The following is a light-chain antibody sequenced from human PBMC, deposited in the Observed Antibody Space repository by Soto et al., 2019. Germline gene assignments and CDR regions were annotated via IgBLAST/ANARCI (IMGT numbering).Light chain of an antibody. CDR2: GAS. V-gene: IGKV3-15*01. J-gene: IGKJ2*01. CDR3: LQDYDFPYT. Sequence: IVMTQSPGTLSVSPGERATLSCRASQNIGNKVGWYQQKPGQAPRLLIYGASTRATGIPVRFSGSGSGTEFTLTITSLQSEDVATYFCLQDYDFPYTFGQGTKLEI. CDR1: QNIGNK.